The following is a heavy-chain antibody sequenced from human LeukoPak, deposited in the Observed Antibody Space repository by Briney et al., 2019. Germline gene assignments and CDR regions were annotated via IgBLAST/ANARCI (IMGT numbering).Heavy chain of an antibody. Sequence: GGSLRLSCAASGFTFSDYYMSWIRRAPGKGLEWVSYISSSGSTIYYADSVKGRFTISRDNAKNSLYLQMNSLRAEDTAVYYCAREKTRSGYDWLDYWGQGTLVTVSS. CDR3: AREKTRSGYDWLDY. J-gene: IGHJ4*02. CDR1: GFTFSDYY. V-gene: IGHV3-11*01. D-gene: IGHD5-12*01. CDR2: ISSSGSTI.